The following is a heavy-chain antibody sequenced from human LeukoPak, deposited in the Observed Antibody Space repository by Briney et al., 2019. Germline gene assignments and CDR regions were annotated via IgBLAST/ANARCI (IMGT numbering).Heavy chain of an antibody. J-gene: IGHJ5*02. V-gene: IGHV1-2*04. Sequence: ASVKVSCKASGYTFTGYYMHWVRQAPGQGLEWMGWINPNSGGTNYAQKFQGWVTMTRDTSISTAYMELSRLRSDDTAVYYCAREVRGVISNWLDPWGQGTLVTVSS. CDR3: AREVRGVISNWLDP. CDR1: GYTFTGYY. D-gene: IGHD3-10*01. CDR2: INPNSGGT.